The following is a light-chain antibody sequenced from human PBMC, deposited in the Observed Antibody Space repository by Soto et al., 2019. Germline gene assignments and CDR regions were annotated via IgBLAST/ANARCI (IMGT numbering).Light chain of an antibody. Sequence: QSVLTQPPSVSGAPGQTVTISCTGSSSNIGAGYDVHWYQQLPGTAPKLLIYRNTNRPSGVPDRFSGSKSGTSASLAITGLQAEDEADYYCQSCDSSLSGSGVFGTGTKGTVL. J-gene: IGLJ1*01. CDR1: SSNIGAGYD. V-gene: IGLV1-40*01. CDR2: RNT. CDR3: QSCDSSLSGSGV.